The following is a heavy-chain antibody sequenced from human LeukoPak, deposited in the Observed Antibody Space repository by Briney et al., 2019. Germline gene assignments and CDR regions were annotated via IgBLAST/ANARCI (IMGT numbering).Heavy chain of an antibody. CDR1: GFTFSSYG. CDR3: GKDRATMVRGVIIKGLDY. Sequence: GGSLRLSCAASGFTFSSYGMHWVRQAPGKGLEWVAVILYDGSKKYYADSVTGRFTISRDNSKNTLYLQMNSLRAEDTAVYYCGKDRATMVRGVIIKGLDYWGQGTLVTVSS. J-gene: IGHJ4*02. D-gene: IGHD3-10*01. CDR2: ILYDGSKK. V-gene: IGHV3-30*18.